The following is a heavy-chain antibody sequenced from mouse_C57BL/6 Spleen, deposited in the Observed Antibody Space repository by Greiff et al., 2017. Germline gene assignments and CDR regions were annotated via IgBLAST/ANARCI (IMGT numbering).Heavy chain of an antibody. J-gene: IGHJ4*01. D-gene: IGHD2-4*01. CDR2: IYWDDDK. V-gene: IGHV8-12*01. CDR3: ARIYYDYDGDPMDY. Sequence: QVTLKVSGPGLLQSSQTLSLTCSFSGFSLSTSGMGVSWIRQPSGKGLEWLAHIYWDDDKRYNPSLKSRLTISKDTSRNQVFLKITSVDTADTATYYCARIYYDYDGDPMDYWGQGTSVTVSS. CDR1: GFSLSTSGMG.